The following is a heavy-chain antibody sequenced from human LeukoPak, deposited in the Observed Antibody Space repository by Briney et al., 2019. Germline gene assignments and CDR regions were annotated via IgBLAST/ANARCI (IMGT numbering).Heavy chain of an antibody. CDR3: ARGRVATIMTAFGY. CDR1: GYTVTGYY. CDR2: INPNSADT. J-gene: IGHJ4*02. Sequence: ASVKVSCKTSGYTVTGYYIHWVRQAPGQGLEWMGWINPNSADTNYAQKFQGRVTMTRDTSITTAYMELNRLRSDDTAMYYCARGRVATIMTAFGYWGQGTLVTVSS. D-gene: IGHD5-12*01. V-gene: IGHV1-2*02.